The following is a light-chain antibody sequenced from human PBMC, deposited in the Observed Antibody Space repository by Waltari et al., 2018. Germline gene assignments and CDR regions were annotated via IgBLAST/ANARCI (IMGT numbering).Light chain of an antibody. V-gene: IGLV2-14*03. CDR3: SSSTGTTWV. J-gene: IGLJ3*02. CDR1: SSDVGDYNY. Sequence: QSALTQPASVSGSPGQSITISCSGISSDVGDYNYVSWYQQHAGKAPELMIYDVSNRPSGVSNRFSGSKSGSTASLTISGLQAEDEADYYCSSSTGTTWVFGGGTKVSVL. CDR2: DVS.